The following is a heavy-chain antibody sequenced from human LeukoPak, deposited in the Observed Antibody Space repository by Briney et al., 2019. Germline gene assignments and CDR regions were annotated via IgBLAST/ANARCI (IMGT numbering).Heavy chain of an antibody. J-gene: IGHJ5*02. Sequence: SETLSLTCTVSGGSISSSSHYWGWIRQPPGKGLEWIGSIYYSGSTYYNPSLKSRVTISVDTSKNQFSLKLSSVTAADTAVYYCARNLKDCSSTSCYNAWFDPWGQGTLVTVSS. CDR3: ARNLKDCSSTSCYNAWFDP. V-gene: IGHV4-39*07. CDR2: IYYSGST. D-gene: IGHD2-2*02. CDR1: GGSISSSSHY.